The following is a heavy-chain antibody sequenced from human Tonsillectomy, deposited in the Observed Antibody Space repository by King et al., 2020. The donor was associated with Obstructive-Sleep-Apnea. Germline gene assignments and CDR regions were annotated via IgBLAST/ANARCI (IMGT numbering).Heavy chain of an antibody. Sequence: QLQESGPGLVKPSETLSLTCTVSGGSISRYYWSWIRQPPGKGLEWIGYIYYSGSTSYNPSPKSRVTISVDTSKNQFSLKLSSVTAADTAVYYCARQSEILTAYFHWGQGALVTVSS. CDR2: IYYSGST. CDR3: ARQSEILTAYFH. CDR1: GGSISRYY. D-gene: IGHD3-9*01. V-gene: IGHV4-59*08. J-gene: IGHJ4*02.